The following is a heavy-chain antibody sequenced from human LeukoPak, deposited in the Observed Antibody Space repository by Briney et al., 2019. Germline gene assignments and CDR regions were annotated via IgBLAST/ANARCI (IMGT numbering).Heavy chain of an antibody. V-gene: IGHV4-4*02. CDR2: IYHSGST. Sequence: SETLSLTCAVSGGSISSTNWWSWVRQSPGKGLEWIGEIYHSGSTNYKPSLRSRVTISVDKSENQFSLNLSSVTAADTAVYYCVANGWYALDIWGQGTMVTVSS. CDR3: VANGWYALDI. J-gene: IGHJ3*02. CDR1: GGSISSTNW. D-gene: IGHD6-19*01.